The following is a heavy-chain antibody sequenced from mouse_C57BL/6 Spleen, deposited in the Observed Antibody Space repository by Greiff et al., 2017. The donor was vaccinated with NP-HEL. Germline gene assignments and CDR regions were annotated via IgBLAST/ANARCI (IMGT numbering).Heavy chain of an antibody. D-gene: IGHD2-3*01. V-gene: IGHV5-17*01. CDR2: ISSGSSTI. Sequence: EVKLVESGGGLVKPGGSLKLSCAASGFTFSDYGMHWVRQAPEKGLEWVAYISSGSSTIYYADTVKGRFTISRDNAKNTLFLQMTSLRSEDTAMYYCARSLIYDGYHYYAMDYWGQGTSVTVSS. J-gene: IGHJ4*01. CDR3: ARSLIYDGYHYYAMDY. CDR1: GFTFSDYG.